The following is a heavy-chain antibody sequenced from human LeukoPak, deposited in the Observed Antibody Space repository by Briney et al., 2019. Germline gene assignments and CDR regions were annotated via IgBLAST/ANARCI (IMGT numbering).Heavy chain of an antibody. CDR1: GFTFSSYA. CDR3: AKGSYYDFWSGYYVDY. D-gene: IGHD3-3*01. V-gene: IGHV3-23*01. CDR2: ISGSGDST. Sequence: PGGSLRLSCAASGFTFSSYAMSWVRQAPGKGLEWVSAISGSGDSTYYADSVKGRFTISRDNSKNTLYLQMNSLRAEDTAVYYCAKGSYYDFWSGYYVDYWGQGTLVTVSS. J-gene: IGHJ4*02.